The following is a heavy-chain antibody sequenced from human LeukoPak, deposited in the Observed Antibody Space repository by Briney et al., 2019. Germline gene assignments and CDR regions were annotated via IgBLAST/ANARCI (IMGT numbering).Heavy chain of an antibody. Sequence: GTLSLTCAVSGGSISSGDWWDWVRQTPGKGLEWVANIKQDGSVKYYVDSVKGRFTISRDNAKNSLYLQMNSLRAEDTAVYYCARDLYGYSSGINDYWGQGTLVTVSS. V-gene: IGHV3-7*01. D-gene: IGHD5-18*01. CDR3: ARDLYGYSSGINDY. CDR2: IKQDGSVK. CDR1: GGSISSGDW. J-gene: IGHJ4*02.